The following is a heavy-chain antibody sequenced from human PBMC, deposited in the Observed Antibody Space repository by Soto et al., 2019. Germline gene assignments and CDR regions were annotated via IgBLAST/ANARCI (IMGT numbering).Heavy chain of an antibody. J-gene: IGHJ6*02. D-gene: IGHD3-22*01. CDR3: ARDGSGYRSRASPMDV. Sequence: QVQLVQSGAEVKKPGSSVKVSCKASGDTFSSYAISWVRQAPGQGLEWMGGIIPIFGTANYAQKVQGRVTITADESTSTAYMELSSLRSEDTGVYYCARDGSGYRSRASPMDVWGQGTTVTVSS. CDR1: GDTFSSYA. V-gene: IGHV1-69*01. CDR2: IIPIFGTA.